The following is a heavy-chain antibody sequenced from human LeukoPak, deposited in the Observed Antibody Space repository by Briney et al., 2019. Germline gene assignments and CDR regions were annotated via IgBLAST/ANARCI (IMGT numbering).Heavy chain of an antibody. V-gene: IGHV3-74*01. D-gene: IGHD6-6*01. Sequence: GGSLRLSCAASGFTFDDYGMSWVRQAPGKGLVWVSRINSDGSSTSYADSVKGRFTISRDNAKNTLYLQMNSLRAEDTAVYYCVRGGYSSSFRFDYWGQGSLVTVSS. CDR3: VRGGYSSSFRFDY. J-gene: IGHJ4*02. CDR2: INSDGSST. CDR1: GFTFDDYG.